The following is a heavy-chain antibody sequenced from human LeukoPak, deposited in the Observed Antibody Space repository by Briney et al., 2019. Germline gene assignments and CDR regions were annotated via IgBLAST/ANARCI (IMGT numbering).Heavy chain of an antibody. CDR3: ATYDSSSWYPTPNWFDP. Sequence: SETLSLTCTVSGGSISSSSYYWGWIRQPPGKGLEWIGSIYYSGSTYYNPSLKSRVTISVDTSKNQFSLKLSSVTAADTAVYYCATYDSSSWYPTPNWFDPWGQGTLVTVSS. CDR1: GGSISSSSYY. D-gene: IGHD6-13*01. CDR2: IYYSGST. V-gene: IGHV4-39*01. J-gene: IGHJ5*02.